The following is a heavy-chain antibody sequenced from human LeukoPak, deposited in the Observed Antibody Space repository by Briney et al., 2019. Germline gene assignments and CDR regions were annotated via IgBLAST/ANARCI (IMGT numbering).Heavy chain of an antibody. CDR1: GGSFSGYY. D-gene: IGHD5-18*01. V-gene: IGHV4-34*01. CDR3: ARSPGYSYARDDY. J-gene: IGHJ4*02. Sequence: SETLSLTCAVYGGSFSGYYWSWIRQPPGKGLEWIGEINHSGSTNYNPSLKSRVTISVDTSKNQFSLKLSSVTAADTAVYYCARSPGYSYARDDYWGQGTLSPSPQ. CDR2: INHSGST.